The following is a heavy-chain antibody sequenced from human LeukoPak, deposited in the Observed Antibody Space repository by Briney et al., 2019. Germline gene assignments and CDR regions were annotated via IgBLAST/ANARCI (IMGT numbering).Heavy chain of an antibody. CDR2: INHSGST. V-gene: IGHV4-34*01. Sequence: SETLSFTCAVYGGSFSGYYWSWIRQPPGKGLEWIGEINHSGSTNYNPSLKSRVTISVDTSKNQFSLKLSSVTAADTAVYYCAREGDGYNLDYWGQGTLVTVSS. J-gene: IGHJ4*02. D-gene: IGHD5-24*01. CDR1: GGSFSGYY. CDR3: AREGDGYNLDY.